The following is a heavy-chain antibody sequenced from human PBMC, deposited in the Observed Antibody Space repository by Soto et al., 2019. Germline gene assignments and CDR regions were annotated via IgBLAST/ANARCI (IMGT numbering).Heavy chain of an antibody. J-gene: IGHJ6*04. V-gene: IGHV4-4*02. CDR3: ARDSFVEQMRQPYSKYDGMDV. D-gene: IGHD2-15*01. Sequence: SATLSHTYTVSGGSISRSNWWSWVRQPPGKGLEWIGEIYHSGSTNYNPSLKSRLTISVDKSKNQFSLKLSSVTAADTAVYYSARDSFVEQMRQPYSKYDGMDVRGKWTTVT. CDR1: GGSISRSNW. CDR2: IYHSGST.